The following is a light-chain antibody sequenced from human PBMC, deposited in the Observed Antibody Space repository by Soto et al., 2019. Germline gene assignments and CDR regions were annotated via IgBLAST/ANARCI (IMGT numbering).Light chain of an antibody. J-gene: IGLJ3*02. CDR1: SSNIGAGYD. V-gene: IGLV1-40*01. CDR3: QSYDSSLSGSV. CDR2: DNN. Sequence: QPVLTQPPSVSEAPGQRVTISCTGSSSNIGAGYDVHWYQQLPGTAPKLLIYDNNNRPSGVPDRFSGSKSDTSASLAITGLQAEDEADYYCQSYDSSLSGSVFGGGTKVTVL.